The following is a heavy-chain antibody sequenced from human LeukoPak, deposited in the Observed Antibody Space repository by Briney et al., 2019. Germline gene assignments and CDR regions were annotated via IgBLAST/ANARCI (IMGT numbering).Heavy chain of an antibody. J-gene: IGHJ4*02. Sequence: SETLSLTCTISGYSISSGYYWGWIRQPPGKGLEWIGSIYHSGSTYYNPSLKSRVTFSVDTSKNQFSLKLSSVTAADTAVYYCARIYPALFDDWGQGILVTVSS. CDR3: ARIYPALFDD. CDR1: GYSISSGYY. D-gene: IGHD3-16*02. CDR2: IYHSGST. V-gene: IGHV4-38-2*02.